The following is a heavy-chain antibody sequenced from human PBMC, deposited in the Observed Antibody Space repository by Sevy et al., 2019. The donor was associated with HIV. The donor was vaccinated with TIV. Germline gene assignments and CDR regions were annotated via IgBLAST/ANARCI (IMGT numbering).Heavy chain of an antibody. J-gene: IGHJ5*02. Sequence: SETLSLTCAVYGGSFSGYYWNWIRQSPGKGLEWIGEINHSGSTHYNPSLKCRVTISVDTSKNQFSLRLNSVTAADTAVYYCARAPPVVVVRGAPSWFDPWGQGTLVTVSS. CDR2: INHSGST. CDR1: GGSFSGYY. D-gene: IGHD2-2*01. CDR3: ARAPPVVVVRGAPSWFDP. V-gene: IGHV4-34*01.